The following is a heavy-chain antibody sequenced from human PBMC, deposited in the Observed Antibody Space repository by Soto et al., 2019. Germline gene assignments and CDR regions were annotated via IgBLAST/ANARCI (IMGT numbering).Heavy chain of an antibody. V-gene: IGHV4-39*01. CDR2: IYYSGST. J-gene: IGHJ1*01. D-gene: IGHD3-22*01. Sequence: PSETLSLTCTVSGGSISSSSYYWGWIRQPPGKGLEWIGSIYYSGSTYYNPSLKSRVNISVDTSKNQFSLKLSSVTAADTAVYYCARHSVYDSSGYYYSSEYFQHWGQGTLVTVSS. CDR1: GGSISSSSYY. CDR3: ARHSVYDSSGYYYSSEYFQH.